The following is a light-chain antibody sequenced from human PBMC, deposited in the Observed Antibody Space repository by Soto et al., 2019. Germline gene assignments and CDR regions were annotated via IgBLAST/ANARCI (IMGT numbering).Light chain of an antibody. J-gene: IGKJ1*01. CDR3: QQYYNWPRT. CDR1: QSVRSN. V-gene: IGKV3-15*01. Sequence: EVVMTQSPATLSVSPGERATLSCRASQSVRSNLAWYQQKPGQAPRLLIYGASTRATGIPARFSGSGSGTEFTLTISSLQSEDFVVYYCQQYYNWPRTFGQGTKVEIK. CDR2: GAS.